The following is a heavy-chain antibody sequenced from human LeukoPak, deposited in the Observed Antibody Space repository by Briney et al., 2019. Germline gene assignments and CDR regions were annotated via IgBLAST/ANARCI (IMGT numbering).Heavy chain of an antibody. V-gene: IGHV1-46*01. CDR3: ARDSTPTYYSGTYYFEY. D-gene: IGHD1-26*01. Sequence: ASVKVSCKASGYTFANYYMHWVRQAPGQGLEWMGIINPSGGSTTYAQKFQGRVTMTRDTSTSTVYMELSSLRSEDTALYYCARDSTPTYYSGTYYFEYWGQGTLVTVSS. CDR1: GYTFANYY. J-gene: IGHJ4*02. CDR2: INPSGGST.